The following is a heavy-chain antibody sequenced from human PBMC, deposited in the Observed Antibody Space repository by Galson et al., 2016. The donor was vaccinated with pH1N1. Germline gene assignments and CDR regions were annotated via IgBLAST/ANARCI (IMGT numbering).Heavy chain of an antibody. CDR1: RFTLSSYG. CDR3: AKPSDKRLQFCYFDS. D-gene: IGHD5-24*01. CDR2: IRFAGDGQ. V-gene: IGHV3-30*02. J-gene: IGHJ4*02. Sequence: SLRLSCAGSRFTLSSYGIHWVRQAPGKGLEWVAFIRFAGDGQIYTDSVKGRFTTTRDNSRNTLFLQMDSLRAEDTAVYYCAKPSDKRLQFCYFDSWGQETLVTVSS.